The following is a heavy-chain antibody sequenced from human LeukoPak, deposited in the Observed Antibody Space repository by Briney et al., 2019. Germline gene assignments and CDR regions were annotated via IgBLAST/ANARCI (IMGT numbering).Heavy chain of an antibody. CDR2: IFFSGST. CDR1: GGAITSYY. J-gene: IGHJ3*02. D-gene: IGHD1-26*01. Sequence: SETLSPTCTVLGGAITSYYWSWIRQPPGKGLGGIGYIFFSGSTNYTPSLESRVTISVDSSKNQFSLTLSSVTAADTAVYYCARVPYSGSYYLSAGAFDIWGQGTMVTVSS. CDR3: ARVPYSGSYYLSAGAFDI. V-gene: IGHV4-59*01.